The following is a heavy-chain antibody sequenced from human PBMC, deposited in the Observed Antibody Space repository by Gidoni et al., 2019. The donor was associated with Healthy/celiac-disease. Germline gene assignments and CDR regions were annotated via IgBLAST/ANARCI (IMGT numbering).Heavy chain of an antibody. CDR1: GFPFTSPA. D-gene: IGHD2-15*01. CDR2: IVVGSGNT. J-gene: IGHJ4*02. CDR3: AADVVVAATLGDY. Sequence: QMQLVQSGPEVKQPGTSVKVSCKASGFPFTSPAVQWVRQARGQRLEWIGWIVVGSGNTNYAQKFQERVTITRDMSTSTAYMELSSLRSEDTAVYYCAADVVVAATLGDYWGQGTLVTVSS. V-gene: IGHV1-58*01.